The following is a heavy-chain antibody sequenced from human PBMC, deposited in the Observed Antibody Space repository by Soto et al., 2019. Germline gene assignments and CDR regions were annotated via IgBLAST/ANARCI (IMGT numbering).Heavy chain of an antibody. V-gene: IGHV1-69*06. D-gene: IGHD2-15*01. CDR1: GGPFSSYA. J-gene: IGHJ3*02. CDR3: ARDGVKATHAFDI. Sequence: GDSVKVSCKASGGPFSSYAISWVRQAPGQGLEWMGGIIHIFGTANYAQKFQGRVTITAEKSTSTAYMELSSLRSEDTAVYYCARDGVKATHAFDIWGQGTMVT. CDR2: IIHIFGTA.